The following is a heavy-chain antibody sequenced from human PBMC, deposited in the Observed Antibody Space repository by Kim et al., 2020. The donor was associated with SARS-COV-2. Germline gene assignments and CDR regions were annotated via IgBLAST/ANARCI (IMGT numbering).Heavy chain of an antibody. CDR3: AQKTGAVGRGHYYYGMDV. V-gene: IGHV1-69*13. J-gene: IGHJ6*02. D-gene: IGHD3-16*01. CDR2: IIPIFGTA. CDR1: GGTFSSYA. Sequence: SVKVSCKASGGTFSSYAISWVRQAPGQGLEWMGGIIPIFGTANYAQKFQGRVTITADESTSTAYMELSSLRSEDTAVYYCAQKTGAVGRGHYYYGMDVWGQGTTVTVS.